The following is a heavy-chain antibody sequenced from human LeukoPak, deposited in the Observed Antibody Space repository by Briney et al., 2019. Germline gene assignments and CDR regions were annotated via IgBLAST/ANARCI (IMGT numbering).Heavy chain of an antibody. CDR1: GFSVSSRA. CDR3: AKDHPSDGWPTFEY. D-gene: IGHD2-15*01. J-gene: IGHJ4*02. Sequence: PGGSLRLSCAATGFSVSSRAMSWVRQAPGKGLEWLASITNNGGKTYYAASVKGRFTISRDEYQNTVSLAMSSLRVEDTAVYYCAKDHPSDGWPTFEYWGQGVRVTVSS. CDR2: ITNNGGKT. V-gene: IGHV3-23*01.